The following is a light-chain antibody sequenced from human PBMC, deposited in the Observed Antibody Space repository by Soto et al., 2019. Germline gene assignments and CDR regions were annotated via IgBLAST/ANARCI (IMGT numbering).Light chain of an antibody. J-gene: IGKJ4*02. Sequence: EIVLTQSPATLSLSPGERATLSCRASQSVSSYLAWYQQKPGQAPRLLIYDASKRATGIPARFSGSGSGTDFTLTISSLAPEAFAIYCFQQGSNWLTFGGGTNVDIK. CDR3: QQGSNWLT. CDR2: DAS. CDR1: QSVSSY. V-gene: IGKV3-11*01.